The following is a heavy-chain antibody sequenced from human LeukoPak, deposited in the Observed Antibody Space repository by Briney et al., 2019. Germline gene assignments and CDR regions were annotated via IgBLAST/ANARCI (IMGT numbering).Heavy chain of an antibody. J-gene: IGHJ6*02. D-gene: IGHD6-6*01. Sequence: PSETLSLTCTVSGGSISSYYWSWLRQPAGKGLEWIGRIYTSGSTNYNPSLKSRVTMSVDTSKNQFSLKLSSVAAADTAVYYCARDAPSYSSSSPNYYYGMDVWGQGTTVTVSS. CDR2: IYTSGST. CDR3: ARDAPSYSSSSPNYYYGMDV. CDR1: GGSISSYY. V-gene: IGHV4-4*07.